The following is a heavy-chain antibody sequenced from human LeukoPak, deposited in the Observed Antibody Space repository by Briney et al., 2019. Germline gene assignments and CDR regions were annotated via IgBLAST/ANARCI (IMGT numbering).Heavy chain of an antibody. Sequence: GGSLRLSCAASGFTFSSYAMSWVRQAPGKGLEWVSLISGSGSITYYADSVKGRFSISRDNSRNTVYLQMNSLRAEDTALYYCAKDSRRFVYWGQGTLVTVSS. J-gene: IGHJ4*02. V-gene: IGHV3-23*01. CDR2: ISGSGSIT. CDR3: AKDSRRFVY. CDR1: GFTFSSYA.